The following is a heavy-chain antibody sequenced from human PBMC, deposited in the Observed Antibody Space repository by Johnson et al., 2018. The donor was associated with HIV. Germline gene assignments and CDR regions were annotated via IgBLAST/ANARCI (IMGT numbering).Heavy chain of an antibody. Sequence: LVESGGGLVQPGRSLRLSCAASGFTFDDYAMHWVRQAPGKGLEWVSGINWNGGSTGYADSVKGRFTISRDNAKNSLYLQMNSLRAEDTAVYYCAKRYSGSLRDTFDIWGQGTLVTVSS. CDR1: GFTFDDYA. J-gene: IGHJ3*02. D-gene: IGHD1-26*01. V-gene: IGHV3-9*01. CDR3: AKRYSGSLRDTFDI. CDR2: INWNGGST.